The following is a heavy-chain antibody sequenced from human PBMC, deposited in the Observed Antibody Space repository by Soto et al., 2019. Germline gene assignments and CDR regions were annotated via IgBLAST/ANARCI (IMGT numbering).Heavy chain of an antibody. D-gene: IGHD2-2*01. CDR3: ARVPDY. J-gene: IGHJ4*02. CDR1: GATFSSYA. Sequence: GASVKVSCKTSGATFSSYAITWVRQAPGQGLEWMGGIVPTVDTSTYAQKFQGRVTITADKFTNTVYMELSSLRSDDTAVYYCARVPDYWGQGTLVTASS. V-gene: IGHV1-69*06. CDR2: IVPTVDTS.